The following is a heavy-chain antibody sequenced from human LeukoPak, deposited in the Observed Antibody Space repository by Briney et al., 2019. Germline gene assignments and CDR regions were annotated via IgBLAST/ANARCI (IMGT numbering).Heavy chain of an antibody. Sequence: ASVKVSCKASGYTFIRYGFSWVRQAPGQGLEWMGWITTYNGNTIYAQNLQGRVTMTTETSTNTAYMELTSLRSDDTAVYYCARGRSDSYSPDLWGQGTLVTVSS. D-gene: IGHD3-22*01. CDR1: GYTFIRYG. V-gene: IGHV1-18*01. J-gene: IGHJ5*02. CDR3: ARGRSDSYSPDL. CDR2: ITTYNGNT.